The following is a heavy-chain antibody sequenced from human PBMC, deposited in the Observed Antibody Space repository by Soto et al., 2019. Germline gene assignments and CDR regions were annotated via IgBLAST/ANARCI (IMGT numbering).Heavy chain of an antibody. CDR3: ARGDKGAFDM. Sequence: EVQLVDSGGGLVQPGGSLRLSCAASGFTFSYYWMHWVRQAPGQGLVWVSRIHSDGSSTTYADSVKGRFTISRDNAKNTLYLQMNSLRAEDTAVYYCARGDKGAFDMWGQGTMVSVSS. J-gene: IGHJ3*02. CDR1: GFTFSYYW. D-gene: IGHD2-21*02. V-gene: IGHV3-74*01. CDR2: IHSDGSST.